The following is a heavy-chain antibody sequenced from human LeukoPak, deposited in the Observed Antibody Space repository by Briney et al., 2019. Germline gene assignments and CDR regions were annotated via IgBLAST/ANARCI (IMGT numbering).Heavy chain of an antibody. D-gene: IGHD2-2*01. Sequence: SVKVSCKASGGTFSSYAISWVRQAPGQGLEWMGGIIPIFGTANYAQKFQGRVTITTDESTSTAYMELSSLRSEDTAVYYCARDDSVVVAPAAIVTRGDYWGQGTLVTVSS. CDR1: GGTFSSYA. CDR2: IIPIFGTA. CDR3: ARDDSVVVAPAAIVTRGDY. J-gene: IGHJ4*02. V-gene: IGHV1-69*05.